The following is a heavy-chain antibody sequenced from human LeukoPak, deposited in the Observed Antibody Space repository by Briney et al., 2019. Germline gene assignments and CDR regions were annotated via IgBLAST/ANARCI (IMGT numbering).Heavy chain of an antibody. D-gene: IGHD6-19*01. CDR2: IWYGGSNK. J-gene: IGHJ4*02. CDR3: ATNRNIAVAPGVRY. Sequence: GGTLRLSCAASGSTFSSYGRPWVRQAPGKGLEWVADIWYGGSNKHYVCSVKGRFTISRDTSKNPLYLQMNRPRAEDAAVYYCATNRNIAVAPGVRYWGQGTLVTVSS. V-gene: IGHV3-33*01. CDR1: GSTFSSYG.